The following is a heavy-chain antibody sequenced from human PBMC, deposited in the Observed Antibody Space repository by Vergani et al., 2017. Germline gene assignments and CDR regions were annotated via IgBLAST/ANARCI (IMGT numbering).Heavy chain of an antibody. Sequence: QVQLVQSGAEMKKPGASVNVSCKTSGYSFNSYGINWVRQAPGQGLEWLGWISGYDGKTKYVEKLQGRITVTIDTSTNSAYMELRGLRSDDTAVYYCARGGQRGGKTTVTTVVVYFQHWGQGTLVTVSS. V-gene: IGHV1-18*01. D-gene: IGHD4-17*01. CDR3: ARGGQRGGKTTVTTVVVYFQH. J-gene: IGHJ1*01. CDR2: ISGYDGKT. CDR1: GYSFNSYG.